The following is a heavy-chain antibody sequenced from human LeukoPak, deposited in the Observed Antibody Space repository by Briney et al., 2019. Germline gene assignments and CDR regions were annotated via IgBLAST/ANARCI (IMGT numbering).Heavy chain of an antibody. Sequence: GGSLRLSCAASGFTFSSYAMHWVRQAPGKGLEWVAVISYDGSNKYCADSEKGRFTISRDNSKNTLYLQMNSLRAEDTAVYYCASQVVVAATGGDYWGQGTLVTVSS. J-gene: IGHJ4*02. V-gene: IGHV3-30-3*01. CDR1: GFTFSSYA. CDR2: ISYDGSNK. CDR3: ASQVVVAATGGDY. D-gene: IGHD2-15*01.